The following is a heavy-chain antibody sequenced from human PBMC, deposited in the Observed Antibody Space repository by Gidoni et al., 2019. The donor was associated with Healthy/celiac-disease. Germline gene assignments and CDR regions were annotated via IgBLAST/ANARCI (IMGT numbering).Heavy chain of an antibody. CDR1: GYTFTGYY. D-gene: IGHD6-19*01. Sequence: QVQLVQSGAEVKKPGASVKVSCKASGYTFTGYYLHWVRQAPGQGLEWMGWINPNSGGTNYAQKFQGRVTRTRDTSISTAYMELSRLRSDDTAVYYCARVGGFSGQQWLVLGWFDPRGQGTLVTVSS. CDR2: INPNSGGT. V-gene: IGHV1-2*02. J-gene: IGHJ5*02. CDR3: ARVGGFSGQQWLVLGWFDP.